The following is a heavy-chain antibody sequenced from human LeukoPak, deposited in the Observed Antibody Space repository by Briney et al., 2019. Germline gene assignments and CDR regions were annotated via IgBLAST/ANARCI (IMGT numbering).Heavy chain of an antibody. CDR3: AKFKGRDGYSLFDF. D-gene: IGHD5-24*01. J-gene: IGHJ4*02. CDR1: GFTFSNYA. V-gene: IGHV3-23*01. CDR2: ITYSGGST. Sequence: HPGGSLRLSCAASGFTFSNYAMSWVRQAPGKGLEWVSGITYSGGSTYYPDSVKGRFTISRDNSKNTLYLQMSSLRAEDTAVYYCAKFKGRDGYSLFDFWGQGTLVTVSS.